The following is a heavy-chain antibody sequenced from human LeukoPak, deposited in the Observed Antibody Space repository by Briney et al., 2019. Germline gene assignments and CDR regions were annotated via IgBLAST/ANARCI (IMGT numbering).Heavy chain of an antibody. Sequence: SETLSLTCTVSGVSISTSIYYWGWIRQPPGKGLEWFGSIYYTGSTYYNPSLKKRVTISVDTSKNQLSLKLRSVTAADTAVYYCARQATGGYSRSSGRFDYWGQGTLVTVSS. J-gene: IGHJ4*02. CDR3: ARQATGGYSRSSGRFDY. CDR1: GVSISTSIYY. D-gene: IGHD3-22*01. V-gene: IGHV4-39*01. CDR2: IYYTGST.